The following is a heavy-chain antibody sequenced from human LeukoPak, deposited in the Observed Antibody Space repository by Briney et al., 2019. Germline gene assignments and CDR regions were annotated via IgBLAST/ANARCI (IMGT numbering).Heavy chain of an antibody. CDR2: IIPIFGTA. J-gene: IGHJ3*02. Sequence: WVSVKVSCKASGGTFSSYAISWVRQAPGQGLEWMGGIIPIFGTANYAQKFQGRVTITADKSTRTAYMELSSLRSEDTAVYYCARDGTVYSSGKNAFDIWGQGTMVTVSS. V-gene: IGHV1-69*06. CDR3: ARDGTVYSSGKNAFDI. D-gene: IGHD6-19*01. CDR1: GGTFSSYA.